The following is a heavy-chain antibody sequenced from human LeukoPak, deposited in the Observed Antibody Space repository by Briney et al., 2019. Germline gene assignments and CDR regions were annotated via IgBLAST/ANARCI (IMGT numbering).Heavy chain of an antibody. V-gene: IGHV4-59*01. CDR2: IYYSGST. Sequence: SETLSLTCTVSGGSISSYYWSWIRQPPGKGLEWIGYIYYSGSTNSNPSLTSRVTISVDTSKHQFSLKLSSVTAADTAVYYCAREGGANYYDSIVYFDYWGQGTLVTVSS. CDR1: GGSISSYY. J-gene: IGHJ4*02. CDR3: AREGGANYYDSIVYFDY. D-gene: IGHD3-22*01.